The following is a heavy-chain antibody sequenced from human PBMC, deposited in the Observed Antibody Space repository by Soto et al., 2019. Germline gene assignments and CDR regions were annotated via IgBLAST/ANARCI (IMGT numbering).Heavy chain of an antibody. CDR2: INTDNDNT. CDR1: GNIFSSAA. CDR3: ARGESLAVRQGFWYYYMDV. Sequence: QVQLVQSAVEVKKPGASVKVSCEASGNIFSSAAISWVRQAPGGGLEWMGWINTDNDNTLYAQKFQGRITMTIDTSTSIAYIELRTLRSDDTAVYYCARGESLAVRQGFWYYYMDVWGKGTTLTVSS. V-gene: IGHV1-18*04. J-gene: IGHJ6*03. D-gene: IGHD6-6*01.